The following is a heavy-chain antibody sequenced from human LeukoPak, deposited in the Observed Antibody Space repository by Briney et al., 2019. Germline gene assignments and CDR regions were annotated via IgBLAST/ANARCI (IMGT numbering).Heavy chain of an antibody. V-gene: IGHV4-61*02. J-gene: IGHJ5*01. CDR1: GGSISSGSYC. Sequence: SETLSLTCTVSGGSISSGSYCWSWIRQPAGKRLEWIERIFASRSTNSNPSLKCRVTISVDTTNNESSQKLSSVAAADTAVIYCARGMVSRFLTIGGRDWLDSWGEGTLVTVSS. D-gene: IGHD3-3*01. CDR2: IFASRST. CDR3: ARGMVSRFLTIGGRDWLDS.